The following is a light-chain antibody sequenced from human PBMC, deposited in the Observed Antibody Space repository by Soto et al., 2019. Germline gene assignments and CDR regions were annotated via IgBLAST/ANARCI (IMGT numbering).Light chain of an antibody. Sequence: QSVLTQPPSASGSPGQSVTISCTGTSSDVGGYNYVSWYQQHPGKAPKLIIYEVSKRPSGVPDRFSGSKSGNTASLTVSGLQAEDEADYYCSSYAGNNVVFAGGTKLTVL. V-gene: IGLV2-8*01. J-gene: IGLJ2*01. CDR2: EVS. CDR3: SSYAGNNVV. CDR1: SSDVGGYNY.